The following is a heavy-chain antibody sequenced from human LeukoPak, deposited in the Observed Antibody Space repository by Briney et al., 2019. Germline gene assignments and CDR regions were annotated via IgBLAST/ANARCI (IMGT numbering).Heavy chain of an antibody. J-gene: IGHJ6*03. D-gene: IGHD3-10*01. CDR1: GFTFSSYA. CDR3: ARDPGSMVRGSRRGYDGYYYYMDV. V-gene: IGHV1-69*01. Sequence: GGSLRLSCAASGFTFSSYAISWVRQAPGQGLEWMGGIIPIFGTADYAQKFQGRVTITADESTSTAYMDLSSLRSEDTAVYYCARDPGSMVRGSRRGYDGYYYYMDVWGKGTTVTISS. CDR2: IIPIFGTA.